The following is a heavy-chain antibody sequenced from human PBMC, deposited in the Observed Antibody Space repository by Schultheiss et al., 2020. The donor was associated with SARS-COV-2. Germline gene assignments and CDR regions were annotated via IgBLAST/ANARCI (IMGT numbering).Heavy chain of an antibody. CDR1: GFTFSNYA. V-gene: IGHV3-23*01. Sequence: GGSLRLSCAASGFTFSNYAMAWVRQAPGKGLEWVSLVSIRGDSTYYADSVRGRFTISRDNYRDTVYLQMNSLNAGDTAVYYCAKDLPVKWLGLDSCGRGTLVTVSS. D-gene: IGHD5-12*01. CDR2: VSIRGDST. J-gene: IGHJ4*02. CDR3: AKDLPVKWLGLDS.